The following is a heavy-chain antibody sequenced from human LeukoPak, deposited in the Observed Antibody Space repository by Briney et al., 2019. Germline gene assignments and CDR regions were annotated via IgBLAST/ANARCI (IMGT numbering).Heavy chain of an antibody. CDR3: AKDCVDLYGDYGYNWFDP. D-gene: IGHD4-17*01. CDR2: ISGSGGST. Sequence: GGSLRLSCAASGFTFDDYGMSWVRQAPGKGLEWVSAISGSGGSTYYADSVKGRFTISRDNSKNTLYLQMNSLRAEDTAVYYCAKDCVDLYGDYGYNWFDPWGQGTLVTVSS. CDR1: GFTFDDYG. V-gene: IGHV3-23*01. J-gene: IGHJ5*02.